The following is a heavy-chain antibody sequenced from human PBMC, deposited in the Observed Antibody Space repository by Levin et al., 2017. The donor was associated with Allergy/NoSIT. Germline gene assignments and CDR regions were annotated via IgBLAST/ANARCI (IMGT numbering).Heavy chain of an antibody. D-gene: IGHD2-15*01. J-gene: IGHJ5*02. V-gene: IGHV3-53*01. Sequence: SCAASGFSVSSSHMSWVRQAPGRWLEWVSVVYSGGSTYYTDSVKGRFTISRDNSKNTLYLQMDTLRAEDTAVYYCARGYCSGGSCYPVWFDPWGQGTLVTVSS. CDR3: ARGYCSGGSCYPVWFDP. CDR2: VYSGGST. CDR1: GFSVSSSH.